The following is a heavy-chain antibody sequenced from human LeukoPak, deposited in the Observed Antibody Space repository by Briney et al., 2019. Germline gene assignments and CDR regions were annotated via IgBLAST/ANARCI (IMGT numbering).Heavy chain of an antibody. CDR1: GFTFSSYS. CDR3: ARDYYGGSSCLLDY. Sequence: GGSLRLSCAASGFTFSSYSMNWVRQAPGKGLEWVSSISSSSSSIYYADSVKGRFTISRDNAKNSLYLQMNSLRAEDTAVYYCARDYYGGSSCLLDYWGQGTLVTVSS. D-gene: IGHD4-23*01. CDR2: ISSSSSSI. V-gene: IGHV3-21*01. J-gene: IGHJ4*02.